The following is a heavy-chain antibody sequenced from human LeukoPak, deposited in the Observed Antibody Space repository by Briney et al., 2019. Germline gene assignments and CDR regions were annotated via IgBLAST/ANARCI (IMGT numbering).Heavy chain of an antibody. D-gene: IGHD3-9*01. Sequence: GASVKVSCKASGGTFSSYAISWVRQAPGQGLEWMGRIIPILGIANYAQKFQGRVTITAGKSTSTAYMELSSLRSEDTAVYYCASSTSGYYDILTGYQKFDYWGQGTLVTVSS. CDR3: ASSTSGYYDILTGYQKFDY. V-gene: IGHV1-69*04. CDR2: IIPILGIA. J-gene: IGHJ4*02. CDR1: GGTFSSYA.